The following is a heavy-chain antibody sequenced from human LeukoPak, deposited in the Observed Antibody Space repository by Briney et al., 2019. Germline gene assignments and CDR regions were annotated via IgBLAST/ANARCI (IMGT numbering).Heavy chain of an antibody. V-gene: IGHV1-2*02. CDR2: INPNSGGT. Sequence: ASVKVSCKASGYTFTGYYMHWVRQAPGQGLEWMGWINPNSGGTNYAQKFQGRVTMNRDTSISTAYMELSRLRSDDTAVYYCAGVGDFMYYFDYWGQGTLVTVSS. CDR3: AGVGDFMYYFDY. D-gene: IGHD2-21*02. J-gene: IGHJ4*02. CDR1: GYTFTGYY.